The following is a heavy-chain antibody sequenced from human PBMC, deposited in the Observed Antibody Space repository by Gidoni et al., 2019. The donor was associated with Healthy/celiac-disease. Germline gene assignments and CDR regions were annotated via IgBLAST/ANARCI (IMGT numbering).Heavy chain of an antibody. CDR3: AREPLEIAVAGSLDY. CDR2: IYTSGST. D-gene: IGHD6-19*01. Sequence: QVQLQESGQGLVKPSQTLSLTCTVSGASISSGSYHCSWIRQPAGKVLEFMGRIYTSGSTNYNPSLNRRVTISVDTSKNQFSLKLSSVTAADTAVYYCAREPLEIAVAGSLDYWGQGTLVTVSS. V-gene: IGHV4-61*02. CDR1: GASISSGSYH. J-gene: IGHJ4*02.